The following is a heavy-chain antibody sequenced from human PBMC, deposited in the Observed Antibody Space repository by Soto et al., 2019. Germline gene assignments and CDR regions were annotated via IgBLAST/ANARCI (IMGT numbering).Heavy chain of an antibody. Sequence: SETLSLTCTVSGGSISPYYWSWIRQTPGKGLEWIAYIYYSGSTNYNPSLKSRVTISVDTTKNQCSLKLSSVTAADTAVYYCARASYYSDSFGYFLDSWGQGTLVTVSS. CDR2: IYYSGST. CDR1: GGSISPYY. CDR3: ARASYYSDSFGYFLDS. J-gene: IGHJ4*02. V-gene: IGHV4-59*01. D-gene: IGHD3-22*01.